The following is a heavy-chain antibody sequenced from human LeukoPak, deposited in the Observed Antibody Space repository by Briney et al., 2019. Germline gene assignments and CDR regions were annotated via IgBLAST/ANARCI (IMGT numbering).Heavy chain of an antibody. V-gene: IGHV3-7*01. D-gene: IGHD1-20*01. Sequence: PGGSVRLSCAASGFTFSSYWMSWVRQAPGKGLEWVANIKQDGSEKYYVDSVKGRFTISRDNAKNSLYLQMNSPRAEDTAVYYCARYGSWVTGPIDYWGQGTLVTVSS. CDR1: GFTFSSYW. J-gene: IGHJ4*02. CDR2: IKQDGSEK. CDR3: ARYGSWVTGPIDY.